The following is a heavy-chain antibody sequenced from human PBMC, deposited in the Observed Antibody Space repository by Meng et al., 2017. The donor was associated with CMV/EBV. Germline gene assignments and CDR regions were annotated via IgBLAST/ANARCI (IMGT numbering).Heavy chain of an antibody. J-gene: IGHJ6*02. Sequence: ASLTVSCKASGYTFTGYYMHWVRQAPGQGLEWMGWINPNSGGTNYAQKLQGRVTMTRDTSISTAYMELSRLRSDDTAVYYCARDRVVVVPAAILENSYYYYGMDVWGQGTTVTVSS. D-gene: IGHD2-2*02. CDR1: GYTFTGYY. V-gene: IGHV1-2*02. CDR3: ARDRVVVVPAAILENSYYYYGMDV. CDR2: INPNSGGT.